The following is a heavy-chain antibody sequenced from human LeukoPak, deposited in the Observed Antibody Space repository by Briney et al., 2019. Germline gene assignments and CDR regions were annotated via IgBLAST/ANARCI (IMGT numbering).Heavy chain of an antibody. CDR3: ATDGRGVFDF. V-gene: IGHV1-24*01. CDR1: GYTLTELS. D-gene: IGHD3-10*01. Sequence: ASVKVSCKISGYTLTELSIHWVRQAPGTGLEWMGGFDAEDGETIYAQNFQGRVTMTEDTSTDTAYMELSSLRSEDTAVYYCATDGRGVFDFWGQGTMVTVSS. J-gene: IGHJ3*01. CDR2: FDAEDGET.